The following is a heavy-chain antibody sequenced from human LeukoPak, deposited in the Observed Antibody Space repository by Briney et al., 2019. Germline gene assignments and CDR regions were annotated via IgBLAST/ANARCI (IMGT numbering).Heavy chain of an antibody. J-gene: IGHJ4*02. CDR1: GGTFNIYA. CDR2: IIPLFGTA. CDR3: ARDNDSRDPPHFDY. Sequence: GASVKVPCKASGGTFNIYAITWVRQAPGQGLEWMGGIIPLFGTAKYAQKVQGRVSITADKSTSTAYMELSSLRSEDTAVYYCARDNDSRDPPHFDYWGQGTLVTVSS. D-gene: IGHD3-16*01. V-gene: IGHV1-69*06.